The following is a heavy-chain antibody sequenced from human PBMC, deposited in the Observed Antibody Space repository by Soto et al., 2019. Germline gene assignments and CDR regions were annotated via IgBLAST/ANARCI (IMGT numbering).Heavy chain of an antibody. D-gene: IGHD5-18*01. Sequence: GGSLRLSCAASGFTFTRYSMNWVRQAPGKGLEWVSSISSTTNYIYYADSVKGRFTISRDNSKNTLYLQMNSLRAEDTAVYYCARERNTGYDYSYYYGMDVWGQGTTVTVSS. CDR3: ARERNTGYDYSYYYGMDV. CDR2: ISSTTNYI. V-gene: IGHV3-21*01. CDR1: GFTFTRYS. J-gene: IGHJ6*02.